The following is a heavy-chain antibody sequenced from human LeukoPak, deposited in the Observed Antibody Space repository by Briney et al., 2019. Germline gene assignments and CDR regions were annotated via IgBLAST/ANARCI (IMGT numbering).Heavy chain of an antibody. Sequence: GGSLRLSCAASGFTFSSYAMSWVRQAPGKGLEWVSAISGSGGSTYYADSVKGRFTISRDNSKNTLYLQMNSLRAEDTAVYYCAKGAADRYNWNDVAFDIWGQGTMVTVSS. D-gene: IGHD1-1*01. CDR1: GFTFSSYA. CDR2: ISGSGGST. V-gene: IGHV3-23*01. J-gene: IGHJ3*02. CDR3: AKGAADRYNWNDVAFDI.